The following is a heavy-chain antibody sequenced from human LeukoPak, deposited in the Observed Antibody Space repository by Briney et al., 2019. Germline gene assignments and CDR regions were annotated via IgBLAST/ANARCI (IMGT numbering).Heavy chain of an antibody. D-gene: IGHD4-17*01. J-gene: IGHJ4*02. Sequence: GGSLRLSCAASGFTVSNKYMTWVRQAPGKGLEWVSLIYSGGSTYYADSVKGRFTISRDNSKNTLYLQMISLRAEDTAVYYCARDANYGDYVEDYWGQGTLVTVSS. CDR3: ARDANYGDYVEDY. V-gene: IGHV3-66*01. CDR2: IYSGGST. CDR1: GFTVSNKY.